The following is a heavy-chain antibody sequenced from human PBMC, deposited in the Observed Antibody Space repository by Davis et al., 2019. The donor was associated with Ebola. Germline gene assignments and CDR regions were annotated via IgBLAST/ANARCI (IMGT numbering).Heavy chain of an antibody. Sequence: SETLSLTCSVSGGSIKNYYWSWIRQPPGMGLEWIGYIHYSGSTSYNPSLKSRVTISVDTSKNQFSLKLSSVTAADTAVYYCARLGVWYQLLAGWFDPWGQGTLVTVSS. V-gene: IGHV4-59*08. J-gene: IGHJ5*02. CDR1: GGSIKNYY. CDR3: ARLGVWYQLLAGWFDP. CDR2: IHYSGST. D-gene: IGHD2-2*01.